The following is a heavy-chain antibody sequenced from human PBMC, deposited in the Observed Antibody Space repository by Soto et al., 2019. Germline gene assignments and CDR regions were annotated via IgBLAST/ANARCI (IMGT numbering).Heavy chain of an antibody. V-gene: IGHV1-3*01. J-gene: IGHJ4*02. CDR2: TNEGSGNT. CDR3: ARDDRSVSGVVTLDH. CDR1: GYSFKNYA. Sequence: ASVKVSCKATGYSFKNYAVHWVRKAPGQRLEWMGFTNEGSGNTRFSQKFQGRISITRDTSASTVYLDLSSLTSEDTAIYCCARDDRSVSGVVTLDHWGPGTLVTVSS. D-gene: IGHD3-3*01.